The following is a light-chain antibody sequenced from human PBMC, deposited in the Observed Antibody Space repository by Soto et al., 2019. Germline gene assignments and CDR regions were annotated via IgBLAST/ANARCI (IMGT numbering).Light chain of an antibody. Sequence: QSVRTQPASVSGSPGQSIAISCTGTSSDVGGYNYVSWYQQYPGKAPKLVIYDVSNRPSGVSNRFSGSKSVNTASLTISGLQAEDEADYYCSSWTSSSTYVFGAGTKVTVL. CDR3: SSWTSSSTYV. CDR1: SSDVGGYNY. J-gene: IGLJ1*01. CDR2: DVS. V-gene: IGLV2-14*01.